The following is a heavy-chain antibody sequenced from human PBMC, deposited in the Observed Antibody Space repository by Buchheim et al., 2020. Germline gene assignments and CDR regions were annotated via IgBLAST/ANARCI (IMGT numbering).Heavy chain of an antibody. CDR3: ARDRRFSSSWGIDY. CDR2: IIPMFGTA. CDR1: GGTFSNYA. J-gene: IGHJ4*02. D-gene: IGHD6-13*01. Sequence: QVQLVQSGAEVKKPGSSVKVSCRASGGTFSNYAISWVRQAPGQGLEWMGAIIPMFGTAKYAQKFQGRVTITADESTGTAYMELRSLRSEDTAVYYCARDRRFSSSWGIDYWGQGTL. V-gene: IGHV1-69*01.